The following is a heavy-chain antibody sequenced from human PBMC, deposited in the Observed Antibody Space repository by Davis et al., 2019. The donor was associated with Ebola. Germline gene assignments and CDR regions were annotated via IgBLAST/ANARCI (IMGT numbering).Heavy chain of an antibody. CDR1: GGSISSGGYY. CDR2: IYYSGST. D-gene: IGHD4-17*01. Sequence: SETLSLTCTVSGGSISSGGYYWSWIRQHPGKGLEWIGYIYYSGSTYYNPSLKSRVTISVDTSKNQFSLKLSSVTAADTAVYYCARDRININYGVPYYYYGMDVWGKGTTVTVSS. V-gene: IGHV4-31*03. J-gene: IGHJ6*04. CDR3: ARDRININYGVPYYYYGMDV.